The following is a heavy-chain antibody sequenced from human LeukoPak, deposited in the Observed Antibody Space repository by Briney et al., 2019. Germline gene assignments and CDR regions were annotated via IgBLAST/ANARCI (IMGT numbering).Heavy chain of an antibody. J-gene: IGHJ4*02. CDR2: INSDGSVT. D-gene: IGHD1-14*01. CDR1: GFTFTTYW. CDR3: ASLAKPTDH. Sequence: PGGPLRLSCAASGFTFTTYWMHWVRQGPGKGLEWVSRINSDGSVTDYADSVKGRFTISRDNAKNTVYLQMNSLRVEDTAVYYCASLAKPTDHWGQGTLVTVSS. V-gene: IGHV3-74*01.